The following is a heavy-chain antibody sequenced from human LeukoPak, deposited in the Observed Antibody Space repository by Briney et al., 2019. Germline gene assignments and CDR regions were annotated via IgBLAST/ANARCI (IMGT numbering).Heavy chain of an antibody. CDR3: ARTPWGGSYCDLSWFDP. CDR1: GGTFSSYA. V-gene: IGHV1-69*04. D-gene: IGHD1-26*01. CDR2: IIPILGIA. Sequence: SVKVSCKASGGTFSSYAISWVRQAPGQGLEWMGRIIPILGIANYAQKFQGRVTITADKSTSTAYMELSSLRSEDTAVYYCARTPWGGSYCDLSWFDPWGQGTLVTVSS. J-gene: IGHJ5*02.